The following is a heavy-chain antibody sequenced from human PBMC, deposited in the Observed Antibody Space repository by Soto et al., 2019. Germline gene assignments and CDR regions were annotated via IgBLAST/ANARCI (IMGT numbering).Heavy chain of an antibody. Sequence: QVQLVESGGGVVQPGRSLRLSCAASGFTFSSYGMHWVRQAPGKGLEWVAVISYDGSNKYYADSVKGRFTISRDNSKNTLYLQMNSLRAEDTAVYYCAKDFMGPFDPWGQGTLVTVSS. J-gene: IGHJ5*02. CDR2: ISYDGSNK. CDR1: GFTFSSYG. V-gene: IGHV3-30*18. D-gene: IGHD3-10*01. CDR3: AKDFMGPFDP.